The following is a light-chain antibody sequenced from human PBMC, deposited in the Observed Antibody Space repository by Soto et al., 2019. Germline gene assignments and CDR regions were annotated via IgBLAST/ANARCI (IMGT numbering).Light chain of an antibody. CDR2: GAS. J-gene: IGKJ1*01. Sequence: EIVLTQSPGTLSLSPGERATLSCRASQSVSNNYLAWYQQKPGQAPRLLIYGASNRATGIPDRFSGSGSGTDFTLTISSLQPEDFATYSCQQSYSIPRTFGQGTKVDNK. CDR3: QQSYSIPRT. V-gene: IGKV3-20*01. CDR1: QSVSNNY.